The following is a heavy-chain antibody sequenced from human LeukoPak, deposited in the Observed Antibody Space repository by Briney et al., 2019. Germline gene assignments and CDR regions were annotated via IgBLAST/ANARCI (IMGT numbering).Heavy chain of an antibody. CDR2: IYHSGST. CDR3: AAPQVRATMDDAFDI. D-gene: IGHD1-26*01. V-gene: IGHV4-38-2*01. CDR1: GYSISSGYY. Sequence: SETLSLTCAVSGYSISSGYYWGWIRQPPGKGLEWIGSIYHSGSTYYNPSLKSRVTISVDTSKNQFSLKLSSVTAADTAVYYCAAPQVRATMDDAFDIWGQGTMVTVSS. J-gene: IGHJ3*02.